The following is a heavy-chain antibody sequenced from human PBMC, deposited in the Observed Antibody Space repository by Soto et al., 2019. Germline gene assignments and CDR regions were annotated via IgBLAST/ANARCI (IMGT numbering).Heavy chain of an antibody. CDR3: ARHVYGIGCYPYYFDY. V-gene: IGHV4-39*01. Sequence: VSLPCTVSGASLSSISYYWGWIRQPPGKGLEWIGSIYYAGATYHNPSLKSRVTTSVDPSKNQFSLKLSSVTAADTAVYYCARHVYGIGCYPYYFDYWGQGTWVTVS. CDR1: GASLSSISYY. J-gene: IGHJ4*02. D-gene: IGHD6-19*01. CDR2: IYYAGAT.